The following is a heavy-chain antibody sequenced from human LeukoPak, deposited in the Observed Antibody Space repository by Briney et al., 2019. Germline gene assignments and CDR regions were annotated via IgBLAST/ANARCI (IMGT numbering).Heavy chain of an antibody. V-gene: IGHV1-69*01. CDR2: IIPIFGTA. CDR3: ARVGYGDWGFVDAFDI. D-gene: IGHD4-17*01. J-gene: IGHJ3*02. Sequence: ASVKVSCKASGGTFSSYAISWVRQAPGQGLEWMGGIIPIFGTANYAQKFQGRVTIIADESTSTAYMELRSLRSDDTAVYYCARVGYGDWGFVDAFDIWGQGTMVTVSS. CDR1: GGTFSSYA.